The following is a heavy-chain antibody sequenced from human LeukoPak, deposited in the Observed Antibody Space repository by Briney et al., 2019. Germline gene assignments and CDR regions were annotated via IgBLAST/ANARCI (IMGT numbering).Heavy chain of an antibody. CDR1: VRSISSYY. CDR3: ARQIIAAGKDYYGMDV. D-gene: IGHD6-13*01. J-gene: IGHJ6*01. V-gene: IGHV4-4*07. Sequence: SETLSLTCTVSVRSISSYYWTWIRQPAGKGLEWIGRIYTSGSTNYNPSLKGRAPMSVDTSTNQFSLNPRSVPAADTAVYYCARQIIAAGKDYYGMDVWGQGTTVTVAS. CDR2: IYTSGST.